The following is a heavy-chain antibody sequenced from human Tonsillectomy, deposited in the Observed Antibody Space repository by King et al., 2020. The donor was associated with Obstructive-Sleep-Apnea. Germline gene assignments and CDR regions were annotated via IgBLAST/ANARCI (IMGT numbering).Heavy chain of an antibody. J-gene: IGHJ6*02. CDR1: GYTFTSYD. Sequence: QLVPSGAEVKKPGASVKVSCKASGYTFTSYDINWVRQATGQGLEWMGWMNPNSGNTGYAQKFQGRVTMTRNTSISTAYMELSSLRSEDTAVYYCARGGDRGYSGYDAAYYYYGMDVWGQGTTVTVSS. V-gene: IGHV1-8*01. CDR3: ARGGDRGYSGYDAAYYYYGMDV. CDR2: MNPNSGNT. D-gene: IGHD5-12*01.